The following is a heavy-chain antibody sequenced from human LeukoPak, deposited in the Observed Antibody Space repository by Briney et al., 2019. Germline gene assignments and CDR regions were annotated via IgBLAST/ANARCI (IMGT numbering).Heavy chain of an antibody. J-gene: IGHJ4*02. CDR2: IYYSGST. D-gene: IGHD4-17*01. Sequence: PSETLSLTCTVSGDSISSYYWSWIRQPPGKGLEWIGYIYYSGSTNYNPSLKSRVTISVDTSKNQFSLKLRSLTTADTAVYYCAREVYGDYYYFDYWGQGTLVTVSS. CDR1: GDSISSYY. CDR3: AREVYGDYYYFDY. V-gene: IGHV4-59*01.